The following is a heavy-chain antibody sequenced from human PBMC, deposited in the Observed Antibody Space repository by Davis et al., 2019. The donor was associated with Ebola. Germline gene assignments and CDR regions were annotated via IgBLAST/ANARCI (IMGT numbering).Heavy chain of an antibody. V-gene: IGHV3-33*06. CDR2: IWYDGSNK. Sequence: PGGSLRLSCAASGFTFSSYGMHWVRQAPGKGLEWVAVIWYDGSNKYYADSVKGRFTISRDNSKNTLYLQMNSLRAEDTAVYYCAKVIIAVAGSRAFDPWGQGTLVTVSS. CDR3: AKVIIAVAGSRAFDP. CDR1: GFTFSSYG. J-gene: IGHJ5*02. D-gene: IGHD6-19*01.